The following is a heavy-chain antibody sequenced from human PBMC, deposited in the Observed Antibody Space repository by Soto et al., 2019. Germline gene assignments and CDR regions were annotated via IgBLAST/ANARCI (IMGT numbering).Heavy chain of an antibody. Sequence: LSLTCAASGFTVSSNYMSWVRQAPGKGLEWVSVIYSGGSTYYADSVKGRFTISRDNSKNTLYLQMNSLRAEDTAVYYCAREGGDDSSGYYDYWGQGTLVTVSS. CDR2: IYSGGST. D-gene: IGHD3-22*01. CDR1: GFTVSSNY. CDR3: AREGGDDSSGYYDY. J-gene: IGHJ4*02. V-gene: IGHV3-66*01.